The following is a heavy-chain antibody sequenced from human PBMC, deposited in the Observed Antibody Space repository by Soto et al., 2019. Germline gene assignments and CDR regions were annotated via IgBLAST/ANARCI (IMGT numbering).Heavy chain of an antibody. D-gene: IGHD2-2*02. Sequence: GASVKVSCKASGYTFTSYDINWVRQATGQGLEGMGWMNPNSGNTGYAQKFQGRVTMTRNTSISTAYMELSSLRSEDTAVYYCARGRLVGYCSSTSCYTRALNYYYYGMDVWGQGTTVTVSS. CDR1: GYTFTSYD. J-gene: IGHJ6*02. CDR3: ARGRLVGYCSSTSCYTRALNYYYYGMDV. V-gene: IGHV1-8*01. CDR2: MNPNSGNT.